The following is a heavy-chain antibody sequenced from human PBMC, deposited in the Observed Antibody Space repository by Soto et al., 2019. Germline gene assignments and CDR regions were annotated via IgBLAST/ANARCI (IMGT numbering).Heavy chain of an antibody. V-gene: IGHV3-15*01. CDR1: GFTFSHAW. D-gene: IGHD2-15*01. CDR3: TNEAPGGSNFDY. Sequence: PGGSLRLSCAASGFTFSHAWMSWVRQAPGKGLEWVGRVRSKSDGGTTDYAAPVKGRFTISRDDSKNTLYLQMNSLKTEDTAVYHCTNEAPGGSNFDYWGQGTLVTFSS. CDR2: VRSKSDGGTT. J-gene: IGHJ4*02.